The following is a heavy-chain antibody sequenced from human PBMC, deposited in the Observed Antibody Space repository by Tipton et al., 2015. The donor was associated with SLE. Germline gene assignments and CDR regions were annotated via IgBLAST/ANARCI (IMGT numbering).Heavy chain of an antibody. J-gene: IGHJ4*02. D-gene: IGHD3/OR15-3a*01. CDR2: IFSGGSA. CDR3: ARDGLRGIGKFFDY. V-gene: IGHV3-53*01. Sequence: SLRLSCAASGFTVSNNYMGWVRQAPGKGLEWVSVIFSGGSAYYGDSVKGRFTISRDNSKNTLYLQMNSLRAEDTAVYYCARDGLRGIGKFFDYWGQGTLVTVSS. CDR1: GFTVSNNY.